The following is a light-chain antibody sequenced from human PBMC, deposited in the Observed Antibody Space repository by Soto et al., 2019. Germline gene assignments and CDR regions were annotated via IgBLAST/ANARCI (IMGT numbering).Light chain of an antibody. CDR3: AEWDDSLKGWV. V-gene: IGLV1-44*01. CDR1: SSNLGSEH. Sequence: QSVLTQPPSASWTPGQRVTISCSGSSSNLGSEHVNWYQQVPGTAPKLLIYANNHRHSGVPDRFYVSKSGPSASLAIGGLQSEHEADYYCAEWDDSLKGWVFGGRTKLTVL. J-gene: IGLJ3*02. CDR2: ANN.